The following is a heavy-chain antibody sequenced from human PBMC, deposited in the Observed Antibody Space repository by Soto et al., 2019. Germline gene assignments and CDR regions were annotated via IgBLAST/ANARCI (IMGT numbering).Heavy chain of an antibody. Sequence: SETLSLTCTVSGGSISSYYWGWIRQPAGKGLEWIGRIYTSGSTNYNPSLKSRVTMSVDTPKNQFSLKLSSVTAADTAVYYCARGQMATRGYYGMDVWGQGTTVTVSS. J-gene: IGHJ6*02. CDR3: ARGQMATRGYYGMDV. V-gene: IGHV4-4*07. D-gene: IGHD5-12*01. CDR2: IYTSGST. CDR1: GGSISSYY.